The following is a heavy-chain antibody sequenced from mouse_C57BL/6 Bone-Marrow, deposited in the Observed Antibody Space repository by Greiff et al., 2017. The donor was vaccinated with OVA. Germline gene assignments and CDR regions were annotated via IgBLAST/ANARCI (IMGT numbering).Heavy chain of an antibody. D-gene: IGHD1-1*01. CDR3: ASQGSYYGSSYGAMDY. V-gene: IGHV1-53*01. CDR1: GYTFTSYW. Sequence: VQLQQPGTELVKPGASVTLSCKASGYTFTSYWMHWVKQRPGQGLEWIGNINPSNGGTNYNEKFKSKATLTVDKSTSTAYMQLSSLTSEDSAVYYCASQGSYYGSSYGAMDYWGQGTSVTVSS. CDR2: INPSNGGT. J-gene: IGHJ4*01.